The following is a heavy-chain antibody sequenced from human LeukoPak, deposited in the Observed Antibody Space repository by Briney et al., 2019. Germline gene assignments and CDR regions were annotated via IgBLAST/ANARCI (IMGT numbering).Heavy chain of an antibody. Sequence: PGGSLRLSCAASGFMFSDYSMNWIRQAPGQGLEWVSYISGSSSYTNYADSVKGRFTISRDNAKNSLYLQMNSLRAEDTAVYYCARGARYSGSYYDYWGQGTLVTVSS. CDR2: ISGSSSYT. CDR1: GFMFSDYS. V-gene: IGHV3-11*05. D-gene: IGHD1-26*01. J-gene: IGHJ4*02. CDR3: ARGARYSGSYYDY.